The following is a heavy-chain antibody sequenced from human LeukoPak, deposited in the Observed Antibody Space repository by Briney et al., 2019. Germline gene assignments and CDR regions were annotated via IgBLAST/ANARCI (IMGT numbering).Heavy chain of an antibody. CDR3: AKDSAYYYDSSGYYYD. D-gene: IGHD3-22*01. Sequence: PGGSLRLSCAASRFSFSSYGMHWVRPAPGKGLEWVAFIGYDGTNKYYADSVKGRFTISRDNSKNTLYLQMNSLRAEDTAMYYCAKDSAYYYDSSGYYYDWGQGTLVTVSS. V-gene: IGHV3-30*02. J-gene: IGHJ4*02. CDR1: RFSFSSYG. CDR2: IGYDGTNK.